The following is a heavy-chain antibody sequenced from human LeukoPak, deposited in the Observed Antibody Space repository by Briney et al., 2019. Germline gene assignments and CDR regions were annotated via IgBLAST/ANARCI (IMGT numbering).Heavy chain of an antibody. J-gene: IGHJ4*02. CDR3: AGGSSWSYYFDY. D-gene: IGHD6-13*01. CDR2: IYTSGST. CDR1: GGSISSYY. Sequence: ASETLSLTCTVSGGSISSYYWSWIRQPAGKGLEWIGRIYTSGSTNYNPSLKSRATMSVDTSKNQFSLKVSSVTAADTAVYYCAGGSSWSYYFDYWGQGTLVTVSS. V-gene: IGHV4-4*07.